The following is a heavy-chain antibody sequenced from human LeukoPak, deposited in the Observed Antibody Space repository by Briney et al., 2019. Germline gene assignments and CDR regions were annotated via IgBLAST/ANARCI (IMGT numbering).Heavy chain of an antibody. J-gene: IGHJ3*02. D-gene: IGHD5-24*01. CDR1: GFTVSSNY. V-gene: IGHV3-53*01. CDR2: IYSGGST. CDR3: ARVDKGWLQFGAFDI. Sequence: GVSLKHSCAASGFTVSSNYMSWVRQAPGKGLEWVSVIYSGGSTYYADSVKGRFTISRDNSKNTLYLQMNSLRAEDTAVYYCARVDKGWLQFGAFDIWGQGTMVTVSS.